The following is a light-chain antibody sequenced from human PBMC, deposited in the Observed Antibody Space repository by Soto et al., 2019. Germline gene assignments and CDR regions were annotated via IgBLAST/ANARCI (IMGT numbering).Light chain of an antibody. CDR1: QSVLYRSNNKHY. CDR3: QQYESTPTA. J-gene: IGKJ2*01. CDR2: WAS. Sequence: DIVMTQSPDSLSVSLGERATINCKSSQSVLYRSNNKHYLAWYQQRPGKPPMLLRYWASTREAGVPDRFSRSGSGRDLTITITSLHSEEVAVDYYQQYESTPTAFGQGTKLE. V-gene: IGKV4-1*01.